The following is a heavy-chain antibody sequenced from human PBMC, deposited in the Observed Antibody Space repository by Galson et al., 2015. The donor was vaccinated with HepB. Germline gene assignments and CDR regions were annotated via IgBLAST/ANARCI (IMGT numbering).Heavy chain of an antibody. D-gene: IGHD1-26*01. J-gene: IGHJ4*02. V-gene: IGHV3-30*18. Sequence: SLRLSCAASGFTFSSYGVHWVRQAPGKGLEWVAVISFDGSNKYYADSVKGRFTISRDNSKNTLYLQMNSLRAEDTAVYYCAKGRGLGRLDYWGQGTLVTVSS. CDR2: ISFDGSNK. CDR3: AKGRGLGRLDY. CDR1: GFTFSSYG.